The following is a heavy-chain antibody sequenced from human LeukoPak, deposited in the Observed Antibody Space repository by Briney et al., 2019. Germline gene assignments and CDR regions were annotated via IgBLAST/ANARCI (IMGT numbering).Heavy chain of an antibody. D-gene: IGHD6-13*01. Sequence: SETLSLTCTVSGGSISSYYWSWIRQPPGKGLEWNGYIYYSGSTNYNPSLKSRVTISVDTSKNQFSLKLSSVTAADTAVYYCARVISSSWYNWFDPWGQGTLVTVSS. CDR1: GGSISSYY. CDR2: IYYSGST. V-gene: IGHV4-59*01. J-gene: IGHJ5*02. CDR3: ARVISSSWYNWFDP.